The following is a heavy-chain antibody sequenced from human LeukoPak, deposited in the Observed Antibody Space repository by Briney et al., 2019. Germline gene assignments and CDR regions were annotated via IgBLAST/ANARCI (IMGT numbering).Heavy chain of an antibody. Sequence: SETLSLTCTVSGGSISSQYWSWIRQPPGKGREWIGYIYYSGSTNYNHSLKSRVTISVDSSNNLFSLKLSSVTAADSAVYYCASAMRPRYDILTGYYNQYFDYWGQGTLVTVSS. V-gene: IGHV4-59*11. CDR3: ASAMRPRYDILTGYYNQYFDY. CDR1: GGSISSQY. D-gene: IGHD3-9*01. CDR2: IYYSGST. J-gene: IGHJ4*02.